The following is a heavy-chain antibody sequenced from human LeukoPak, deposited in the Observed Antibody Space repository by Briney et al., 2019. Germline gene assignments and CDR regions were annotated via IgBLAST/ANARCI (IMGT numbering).Heavy chain of an antibody. J-gene: IGHJ4*02. CDR3: ARGGPYYYDSSGYYYED. CDR2: MNPNSGNT. CDR1: GYTFTSYD. D-gene: IGHD3-22*01. Sequence: GSSVKVSCKDSGYTFTSYDIDWVRPATGQGLEWMEWMNPNSGNTGYAQKFQGRVTMTRNTSISTAYMELSSLRSEDTAVYYCARGGPYYYDSSGYYYEDWGQGTLVTVSS. V-gene: IGHV1-8*01.